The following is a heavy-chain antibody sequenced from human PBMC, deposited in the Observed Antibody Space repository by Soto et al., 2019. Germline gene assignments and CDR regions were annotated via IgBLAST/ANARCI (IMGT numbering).Heavy chain of an antibody. J-gene: IGHJ4*02. CDR3: ARDRGYSYGFDY. CDR2: VSYDGRSK. CDR1: GFTFSSYA. Sequence: PGGSLRLSCAASGFTFSSYAMHWVRQAPGKGLEWVAVVSYDGRSKYYADSVKGRFTISRDNSKNTLYLEMNSLRAEDTAVYYCARDRGYSYGFDYWGQGTLVTVSS. V-gene: IGHV3-30-3*01. D-gene: IGHD5-18*01.